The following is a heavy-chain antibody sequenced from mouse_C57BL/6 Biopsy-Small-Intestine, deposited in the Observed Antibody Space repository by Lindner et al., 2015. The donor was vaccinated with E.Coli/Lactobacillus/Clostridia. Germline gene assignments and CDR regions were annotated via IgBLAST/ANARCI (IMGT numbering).Heavy chain of an antibody. V-gene: IGHV1-66*01. Sequence: VQLQESGPEVVKSGASAKISCKASGYSFTSYYICWVKQRPGQGLEWIGYINPSGDYTKYNQKFKDKATLTADKSSSTAYMHLSSLTSEDSAVYFCAREGITTALDSWGQGTTLTVSS. CDR1: GYSFTSYY. J-gene: IGHJ2*01. D-gene: IGHD1-2*01. CDR3: AREGITTALDS. CDR2: INPSGDYT.